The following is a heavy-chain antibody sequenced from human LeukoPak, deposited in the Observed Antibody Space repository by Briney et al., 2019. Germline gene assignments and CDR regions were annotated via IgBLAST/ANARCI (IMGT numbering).Heavy chain of an antibody. J-gene: IGHJ4*02. CDR1: GYTFTGYY. V-gene: IGHV1-2*06. CDR3: ARGGPLGYYFDY. Sequence: ASVKVSCKASGYTFTGYYMHWVRQAPGQGLEWMGRINPNSGGTNYAQKFQGRVTITTDESTSTAYMELSSLRSEDTAVYYCARGGPLGYYFDYWGQGTLVTVSS. D-gene: IGHD7-27*01. CDR2: INPNSGGT.